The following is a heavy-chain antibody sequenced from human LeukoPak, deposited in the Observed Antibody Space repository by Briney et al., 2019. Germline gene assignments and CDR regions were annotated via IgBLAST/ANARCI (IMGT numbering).Heavy chain of an antibody. CDR1: GFTFSSYG. J-gene: IGHJ5*02. CDR3: AKSRSFNWFDP. Sequence: GGSLRLSCAASGFTFSSYGMHWVRQAPGKGLEWVAVISYDGSNKYYADSVKGRFTISRDNSKNTLYLQMNSLRAEDTAVYYCAKSRSFNWFDPWGQGTLVTVSS. V-gene: IGHV3-30*18. CDR2: ISYDGSNK.